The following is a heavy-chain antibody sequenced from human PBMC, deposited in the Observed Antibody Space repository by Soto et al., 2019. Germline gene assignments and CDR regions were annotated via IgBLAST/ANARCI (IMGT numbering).Heavy chain of an antibody. D-gene: IGHD2-21*02. CDR1: GYTFTSYD. CDR3: ARGRGKAYCGGDCYSYYYYGMDV. V-gene: IGHV1-8*02. CDR2: MNPNSGNT. J-gene: IGHJ6*02. Sequence: ASVKVSCKASGYTFTSYDINWVRQATGQGLEWVGWMNPNSGNTGYAQKFQGRVTMTRNTSISTAYMELSSLRSEDTAVYYCARGRGKAYCGGDCYSYYYYGMDVWGQGTTVTV.